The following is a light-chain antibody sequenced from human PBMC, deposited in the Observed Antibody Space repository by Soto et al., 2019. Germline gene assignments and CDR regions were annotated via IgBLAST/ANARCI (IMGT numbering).Light chain of an antibody. J-gene: IGLJ1*01. Sequence: QSALTQPASVSGSPGQSITISCTGTSSDIGGYYYVSWYQHHPGKAPKLLIYQVTNRPSGVSNRSSGSKSGNTASLTISGLQADDEADYYCTSYSSSDIFYVFGTGTKLTVL. V-gene: IGLV2-14*01. CDR1: SSDIGGYYY. CDR2: QVT. CDR3: TSYSSSDIFYV.